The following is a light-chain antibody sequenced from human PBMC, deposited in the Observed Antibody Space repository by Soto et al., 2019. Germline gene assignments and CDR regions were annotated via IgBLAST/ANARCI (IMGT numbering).Light chain of an antibody. CDR2: DAS. V-gene: IGKV1-5*01. CDR3: QQYNSYSRT. CDR1: QGISSW. Sequence: DIQMTQSPSTLSASVGDRVTITCRASQGISSWLAWYQQKPGKAPKLLIYDASSLESGVPSRFSGSGSGTEFTLTISSLQPDDFATNYCQQYNSYSRTFGQGTKLEIK. J-gene: IGKJ2*01.